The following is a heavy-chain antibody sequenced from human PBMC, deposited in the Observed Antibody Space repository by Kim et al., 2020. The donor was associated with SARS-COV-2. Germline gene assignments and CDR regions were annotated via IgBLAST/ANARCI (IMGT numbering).Heavy chain of an antibody. CDR2: IYYSGST. Sequence: SETLFLTCTVSGGSISSSSYYWGWIRQPPGKGLEWIGSIYYSGSTYYNPSLKSRVTISVDTSKNQFSLKLSSVTAADTAVYYCEAWVAVAGTKSDRFDPWGQGTLVTVSS. J-gene: IGHJ5*02. V-gene: IGHV4-39*07. CDR1: GGSISSSSYY. D-gene: IGHD6-19*01. CDR3: EAWVAVAGTKSDRFDP.